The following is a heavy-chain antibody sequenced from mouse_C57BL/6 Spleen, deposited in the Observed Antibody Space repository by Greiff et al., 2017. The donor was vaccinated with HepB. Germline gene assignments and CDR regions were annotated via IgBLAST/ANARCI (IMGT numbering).Heavy chain of an antibody. CDR2: ISYDGSN. V-gene: IGHV3-6*01. CDR3: ARDHYYGSRDWYFDV. CDR1: GYSITSGYY. D-gene: IGHD1-1*01. J-gene: IGHJ1*03. Sequence: VQLKESGPGLVKPSQSLSLTCSVTGYSITSGYYWNWIRQFPGNKLEWMGYISYDGSNNYNPSLKNRISITRDTSKNQFFLKLNSVTTEDTATYYCARDHYYGSRDWYFDVWGTGTTVTVSS.